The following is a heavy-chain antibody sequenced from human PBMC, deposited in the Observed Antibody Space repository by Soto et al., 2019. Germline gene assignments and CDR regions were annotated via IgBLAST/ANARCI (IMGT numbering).Heavy chain of an antibody. D-gene: IGHD6-13*01. V-gene: IGHV4-4*02. CDR2: IYHSGST. CDR3: AREPRVQLGHDAFDI. Sequence: SETLSLTCAVSGGSISSSNWWSWVRQPPGKGLEWIGEIYHSGSTNYNPSLKSRVTISVDKSKNQFSLKLSSVTAADTAVYYCAREPRVQLGHDAFDIWGQGRLVT. J-gene: IGHJ3*02. CDR1: GGSISSSNW.